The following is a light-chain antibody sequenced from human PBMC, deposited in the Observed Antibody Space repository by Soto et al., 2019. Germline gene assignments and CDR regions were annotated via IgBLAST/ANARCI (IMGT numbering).Light chain of an antibody. CDR3: SSYTTSNTRQIV. J-gene: IGLJ1*01. Sequence: QSVLTQPASLSVSPGQSITISCTGTNSGVGGYNYVSWYQHHPGKAPKLMIFDVSNRPSGVSNRFSGSKSGNTASLTISGLQPEDEADYYCSSYTTSNTRQIVFGTGTKVTVL. V-gene: IGLV2-14*03. CDR2: DVS. CDR1: NSGVGGYNY.